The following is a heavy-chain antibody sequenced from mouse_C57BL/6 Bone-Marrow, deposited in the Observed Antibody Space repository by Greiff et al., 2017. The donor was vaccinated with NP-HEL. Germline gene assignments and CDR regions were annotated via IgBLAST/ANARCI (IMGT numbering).Heavy chain of an antibody. D-gene: IGHD5-1*01. CDR1: GYTFTSYT. CDR3: AISTPFDY. J-gene: IGHJ2*01. Sequence: VKLMESGAELARPGASVKMSCKASGYTFTSYTMHWVKQRPGQGLEWIGYINPSSGYTKYNQKFKDKATLTADKSSSTAYMQLSSLTSEDSAVYYCAISTPFDYWGQGTTLTVSS. V-gene: IGHV1-4*01. CDR2: INPSSGYT.